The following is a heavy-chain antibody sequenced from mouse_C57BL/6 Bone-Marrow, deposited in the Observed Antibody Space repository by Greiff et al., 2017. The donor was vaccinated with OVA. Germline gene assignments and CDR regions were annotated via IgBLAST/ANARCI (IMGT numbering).Heavy chain of an antibody. Sequence: VQLKESGAELVRPGSSVKMSCKTSGYTFTSYGINWVKQRPGQGLEWIGYIYIGNGYTEYNEKFKGTATLTSDTSSSTAYLQLSRLTSEDAAIYFCARWDYGSWFAYWGQGTLVTVSA. V-gene: IGHV1-58*01. CDR1: GYTFTSYG. CDR2: IYIGNGYT. CDR3: ARWDYGSWFAY. D-gene: IGHD2-4*01. J-gene: IGHJ3*01.